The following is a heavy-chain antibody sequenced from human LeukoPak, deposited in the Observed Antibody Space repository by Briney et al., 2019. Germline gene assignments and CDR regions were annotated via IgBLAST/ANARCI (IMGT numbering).Heavy chain of an antibody. Sequence: GGSLRLSCAASGFTVSSNYMSWVRQAPGKGLEWVSVIYSGGSTYYADSVKGRFTISSDNSKNTLYLQMNSLRAEDTAVYYCARDIAAAGYFDYWGQGTLVTVSS. CDR3: ARDIAAAGYFDY. V-gene: IGHV3-53*01. D-gene: IGHD6-13*01. CDR1: GFTVSSNY. CDR2: IYSGGST. J-gene: IGHJ4*02.